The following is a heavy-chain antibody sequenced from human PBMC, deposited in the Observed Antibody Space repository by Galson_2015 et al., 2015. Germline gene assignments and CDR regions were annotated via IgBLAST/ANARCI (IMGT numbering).Heavy chain of an antibody. Sequence: QSGAEVKKPGESLKISCKGSGYSFTSYWIGWVRQMPGKGLEWMGIIYPGDSDTRYSPSFQGQVTISADKSISTAYLQWSSLKASDTAMYYCARQSTSSWYDDNWFDPWGQGTLVTASS. CDR3: ARQSTSSWYDDNWFDP. CDR1: GYSFTSYW. D-gene: IGHD6-13*01. V-gene: IGHV5-51*01. J-gene: IGHJ5*02. CDR2: IYPGDSDT.